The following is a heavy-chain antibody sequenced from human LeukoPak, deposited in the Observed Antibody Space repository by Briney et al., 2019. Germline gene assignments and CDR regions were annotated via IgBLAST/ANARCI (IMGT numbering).Heavy chain of an antibody. CDR2: INHSGST. V-gene: IGHV4-34*01. CDR3: ARRTDSSGYYFDY. Sequence: TSETLSLTCAVYGGSFSGYYWSWIRQPPGKGLEWIGEINHSGSTNYNPSLKSRVTISVDTSKNQFSLKLSSVTAADTAVHYCARRTDSSGYYFDYWGQGTLVTVSS. J-gene: IGHJ4*02. D-gene: IGHD3-22*01. CDR1: GGSFSGYY.